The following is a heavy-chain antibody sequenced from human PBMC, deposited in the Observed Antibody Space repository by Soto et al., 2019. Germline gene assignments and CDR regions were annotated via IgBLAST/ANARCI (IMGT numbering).Heavy chain of an antibody. CDR2: IYYSGST. J-gene: IGHJ3*02. V-gene: IGHV4-59*08. CDR1: GGSINSYY. CDR3: ARLYGLDAFDI. Sequence: QVQLQESGPGLVKPSETLSLTCTVSGGSINSYYWSWIRQPPGKGLEWIGYIYYSGSTNYNPFLKSRVTISVATSKNQFSLKLSSVTAADTAVYYCARLYGLDAFDIWGQGTMVTVSS. D-gene: IGHD3-16*02.